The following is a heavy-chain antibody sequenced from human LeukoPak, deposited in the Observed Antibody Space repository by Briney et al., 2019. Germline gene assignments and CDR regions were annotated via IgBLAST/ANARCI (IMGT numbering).Heavy chain of an antibody. D-gene: IGHD6-13*01. Sequence: GGSLRLSCAASGFTFSSYSRNGVGQAPGKGLEWVSSISSSSSYIYYADSVKGRFTISRDNAKNSLYLQMNSLRAEDTAVYYCARDAGIAAAGLDYWGQGTLVTVSS. CDR1: GFTFSSYS. V-gene: IGHV3-21*01. CDR2: ISSSSSYI. J-gene: IGHJ4*02. CDR3: ARDAGIAAAGLDY.